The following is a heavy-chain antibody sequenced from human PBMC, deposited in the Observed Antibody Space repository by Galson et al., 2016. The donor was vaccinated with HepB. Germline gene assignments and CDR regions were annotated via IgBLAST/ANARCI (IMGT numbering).Heavy chain of an antibody. J-gene: IGHJ6*02. D-gene: IGHD2-15*01. CDR3: ARGGVVVAATSYYYYGMDV. V-gene: IGHV3-33*01. CDR1: GFTFSSYG. CDR2: IWYDGGNK. Sequence: SLRLSCAASGFTFSSYGMHWVRQAPGKGLEWVAVIWYDGGNKYYADSVKGRFTISRDNSKNTLYLQMNRLRAEDTAVYYCARGGVVVAATSYYYYGMDVWGQGTTVTVSS.